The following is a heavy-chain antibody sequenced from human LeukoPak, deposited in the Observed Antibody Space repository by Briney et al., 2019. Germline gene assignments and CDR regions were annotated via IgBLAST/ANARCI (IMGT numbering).Heavy chain of an antibody. CDR3: ARNFWSGYYGY. J-gene: IGHJ4*02. D-gene: IGHD3-3*01. V-gene: IGHV4-34*01. CDR1: RGSFSGYY. CDR2: INHSGGT. Sequence: SETLSLTCAVYRGSFSGYYWSWIRQPPGKGLEWIGEINHSGGTNYNPSLKSRVTISVDTSKNQFSLKLSSVTAADTAVYYCARNFWSGYYGYWGQGTLVTVSS.